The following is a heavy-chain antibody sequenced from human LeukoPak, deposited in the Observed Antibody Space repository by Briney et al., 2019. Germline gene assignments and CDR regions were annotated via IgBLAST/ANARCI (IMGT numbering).Heavy chain of an antibody. CDR3: ARGRPQAGTTTPLFDY. CDR2: INPNDGGT. J-gene: IGHJ4*02. CDR1: GDTFSDYY. V-gene: IGHV1-2*02. Sequence: ASVKVSCKTAGDTFSDYYLHWVRQAPGQGLEWMGWINPNDGGTNYAQNFQGRVTMTRDTSISTAYLEVTRLRSDDTAVYYCARGRPQAGTTTPLFDYWGQGTLVTVSS. D-gene: IGHD1-1*01.